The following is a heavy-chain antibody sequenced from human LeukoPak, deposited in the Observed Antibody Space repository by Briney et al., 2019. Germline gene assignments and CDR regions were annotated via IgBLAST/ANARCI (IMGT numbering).Heavy chain of an antibody. CDR3: ARAPGGRRAYYMDV. J-gene: IGHJ6*03. Sequence: PSETLSLTCTVSGGSISSYYWNWIRQPAGKGLEWIGRISTSVNPNYNPSLKSRVTISVDTSKNQFSLKLNSVTAADTAVYYCARAPGGRRAYYMDVWGKGTTVTISS. CDR1: GGSISSYY. CDR2: ISTSVNP. D-gene: IGHD3-16*01. V-gene: IGHV4-4*07.